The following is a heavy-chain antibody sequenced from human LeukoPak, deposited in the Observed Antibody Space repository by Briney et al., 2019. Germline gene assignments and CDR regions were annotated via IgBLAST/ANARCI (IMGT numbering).Heavy chain of an antibody. D-gene: IGHD2-15*01. CDR2: MNPNSGNT. V-gene: IGHV1-8*01. J-gene: IGHJ1*01. Sequence: ASVKVSCTASGYTFTSYDINCVRQATGQGLEWMGWMNPNSGNTGYAQKFQGRVTMTRNTSISTAYMELSSLRSEDTAMYYCARVGEYCSGGSCYSVRYFQHWGQGTLVTVSS. CDR1: GYTFTSYD. CDR3: ARVGEYCSGGSCYSVRYFQH.